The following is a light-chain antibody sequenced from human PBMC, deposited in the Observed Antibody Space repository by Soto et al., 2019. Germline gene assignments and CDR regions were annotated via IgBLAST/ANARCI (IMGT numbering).Light chain of an antibody. J-gene: IGKJ4*01. CDR2: AAS. CDR1: QGISNY. V-gene: IGKV1-27*01. Sequence: DIQMTQSPSSLSASVGDRVTITCRASQGISNYLAWYQQKPGKVPKLLIYAASTLQSRVPSRFSGSGSWTDFTLTITSLQPEDVATYYCQKYNSAPPFTFGGGTKVEIK. CDR3: QKYNSAPPFT.